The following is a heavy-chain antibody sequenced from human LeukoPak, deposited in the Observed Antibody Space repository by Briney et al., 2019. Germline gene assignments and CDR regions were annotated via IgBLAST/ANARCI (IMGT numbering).Heavy chain of an antibody. CDR1: GFTFSSYA. CDR3: AKVGYCSSTSCSHEGFAGGDFDY. Sequence: GGSLRLSCAASGFTFSSYAMSWVRQAPGNGLKWVSAICGSGGRTYYADSVKGRFTISRDNSKNTLYLQMNSLRAEDTAVYYCAKVGYCSSTSCSHEGFAGGDFDYWGQGTLVTVSS. J-gene: IGHJ4*02. V-gene: IGHV3-23*01. CDR2: ICGSGGRT. D-gene: IGHD2-2*01.